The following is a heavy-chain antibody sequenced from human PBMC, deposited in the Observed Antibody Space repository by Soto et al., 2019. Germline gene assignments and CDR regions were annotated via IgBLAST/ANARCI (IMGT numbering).Heavy chain of an antibody. Sequence: QVQLQQWGAGLLKPSETLSLTCAVYGGSFTGYYWTWIRQTPGKGLEWIGEINYRGSSYYNPSLESRISMAVDTSKNQFSLKLRSVTAADTAVNFCVRGQPHRITIFEVVIRSYDYGMDVWGQGTTVTVSS. J-gene: IGHJ6*02. V-gene: IGHV4-34*01. CDR2: INYRGSS. CDR1: GGSFTGYY. CDR3: VRGQPHRITIFEVVIRSYDYGMDV. D-gene: IGHD3-3*02.